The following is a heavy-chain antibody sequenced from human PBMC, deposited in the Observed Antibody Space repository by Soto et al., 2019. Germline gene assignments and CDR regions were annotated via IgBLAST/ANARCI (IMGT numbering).Heavy chain of an antibody. CDR2: ISGSGGST. Sequence: HPVGSLRLSCAASGFTFSSYAMSWVRQAPGKGLEWVSAISGSGGSTYYADSVKGRFTISRDNSKNTLYLQMNSLRAEDTAVYYCAKSAGYSYGAYYGMDVWGQGTTVTVSS. D-gene: IGHD5-18*01. V-gene: IGHV3-23*01. J-gene: IGHJ6*02. CDR1: GFTFSSYA. CDR3: AKSAGYSYGAYYGMDV.